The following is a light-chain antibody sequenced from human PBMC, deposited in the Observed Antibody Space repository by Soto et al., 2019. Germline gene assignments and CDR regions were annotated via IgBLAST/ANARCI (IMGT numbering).Light chain of an antibody. Sequence: DIHMTHSPSSLSASLGDIVTITFRASQSISSYLNWYQQKPGKAPKLLIYAASSLQSGVPSRFSGSGSGTDFTLTISSLQPEDFATYYCQQSYSTPPTFGQGTKVDIK. V-gene: IGKV1-39*01. CDR1: QSISSY. J-gene: IGKJ1*01. CDR3: QQSYSTPPT. CDR2: AAS.